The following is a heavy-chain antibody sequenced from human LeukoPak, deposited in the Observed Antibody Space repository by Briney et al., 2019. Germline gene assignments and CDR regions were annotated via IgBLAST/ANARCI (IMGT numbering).Heavy chain of an antibody. J-gene: IGHJ4*02. Sequence: PGGSLRLSCAASGFTFSSYAMSWVRQAPGKGLEWVSAISGSGGSTYYADSVKGRSTISRDNSKNTLYLQMNSLRAEDTAVYYCAKDQYSSGWYSLYYFDYWGQGTLVTVSS. V-gene: IGHV3-23*01. CDR3: AKDQYSSGWYSLYYFDY. D-gene: IGHD6-19*01. CDR1: GFTFSSYA. CDR2: ISGSGGST.